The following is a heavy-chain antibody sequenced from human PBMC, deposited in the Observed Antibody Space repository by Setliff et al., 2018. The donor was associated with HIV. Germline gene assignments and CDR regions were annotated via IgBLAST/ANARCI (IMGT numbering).Heavy chain of an antibody. J-gene: IGHJ5*02. CDR2: ISDYNSNT. Sequence: ASVKVSCKASGYTFTSYGLSWVRQAPGQGLEWMGWISDYNSNTEYAQKLQGRVTMTKDTSTSTAYMELRSLRPDDTAVYFCARRADWFDLWGQGTLVTVPS. V-gene: IGHV1-18*01. CDR3: ARRADWFDL. CDR1: GYTFTSYG.